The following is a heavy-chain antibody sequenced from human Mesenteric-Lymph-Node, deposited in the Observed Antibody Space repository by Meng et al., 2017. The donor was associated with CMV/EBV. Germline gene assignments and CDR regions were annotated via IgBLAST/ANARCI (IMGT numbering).Heavy chain of an antibody. CDR2: IKSKTDGGTT. J-gene: IGHJ6*02. D-gene: IGHD2-2*01. CDR1: GFTFSNAW. Sequence: GGSLRLSCAASGFTFSNAWMSWVRQAPGKGLEWVGRIKSKTDGGTTDYAAPVKGRFTISRDDSKNTLYLQMNSLKTEDTAVYYCTTKVVPAAYYYYYGMDVWGQGTTVTVSS. V-gene: IGHV3-15*01. CDR3: TTKVVPAAYYYYYGMDV.